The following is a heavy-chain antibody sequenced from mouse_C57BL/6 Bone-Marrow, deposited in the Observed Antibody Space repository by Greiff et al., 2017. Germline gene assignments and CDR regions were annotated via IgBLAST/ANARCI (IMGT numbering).Heavy chain of an antibody. J-gene: IGHJ2*01. CDR3: GSELGPYY. CDR1: GYTFTDHI. D-gene: IGHD4-1*01. Sequence: VQLQQSGAELASPGASVTLSCTASGYTFTDHIMNWVKKRPGQGLEWIGRIYTVSGEPNYTQKFIGKATFSVDRSAGTVYMVLNSLTSEDPAVYYCGSELGPYYWGQGTTLTVSS. V-gene: IGHV1-11*01. CDR2: IYTVSGEP.